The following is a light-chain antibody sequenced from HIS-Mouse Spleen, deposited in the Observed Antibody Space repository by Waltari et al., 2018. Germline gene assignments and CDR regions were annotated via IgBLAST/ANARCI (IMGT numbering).Light chain of an antibody. Sequence: QSVLTQPPSASGTPGQWFTISCSGSRSHIVWNHVSWYQQLPGTAPKLLIYRNNQRPSGVPDPFSGSKSGTSASLAISGLRSEDEADYYCAAWDDSLSGPVFGGGTKLTVL. CDR2: RNN. V-gene: IGLV1-47*01. CDR3: AAWDDSLSGPV. CDR1: RSHIVWNH. J-gene: IGLJ3*02.